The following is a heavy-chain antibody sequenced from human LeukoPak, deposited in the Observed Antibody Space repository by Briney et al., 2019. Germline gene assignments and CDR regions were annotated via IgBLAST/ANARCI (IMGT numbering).Heavy chain of an antibody. CDR2: ISSSSSYI. D-gene: IGHD3-10*01. J-gene: IGHJ4*02. Sequence: GGSLRLSCAASGFTFSSYSMNWVRQAPGKGLEWVSSISSSSSYIYYADSVKGRFTISRDNAKNSLYLQMNSLRAEDTAVYYCARVVTMVRGAADHYFDYWGPRTLVTVSS. CDR1: GFTFSSYS. V-gene: IGHV3-21*01. CDR3: ARVVTMVRGAADHYFDY.